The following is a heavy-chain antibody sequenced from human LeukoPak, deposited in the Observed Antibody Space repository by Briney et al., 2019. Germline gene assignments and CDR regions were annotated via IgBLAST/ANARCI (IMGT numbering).Heavy chain of an antibody. CDR1: GGSISSYY. Sequence: SETLSLTCTVSGGSISSYYWSWIRQPPGKGLEWIGYIYYSGSTNYNPSLKSRVTISVDTSKNQLSLKLSSVTAADTAVYYCARNVLLWFGTTHNWFDPWGQGTLVTVSS. CDR3: ARNVLLWFGTTHNWFDP. D-gene: IGHD3-10*01. J-gene: IGHJ5*02. CDR2: IYYSGST. V-gene: IGHV4-59*08.